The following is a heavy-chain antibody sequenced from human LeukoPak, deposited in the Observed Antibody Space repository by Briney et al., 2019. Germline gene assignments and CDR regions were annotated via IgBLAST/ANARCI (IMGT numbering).Heavy chain of an antibody. CDR1: GSTFNRFA. CDR2: ISYDGSDK. CDR3: AKDGYSGSLYDY. J-gene: IGHJ4*02. V-gene: IGHV3-30*18. Sequence: GGSLRLSCAASGSTFNRFAMHWVRQAPGKGLEWVAVISYDGSDKYYADSVKGRFTISRDNSKNTLYLQMNSLRVEDTAVYYCAKDGYSGSLYDYWGQGTLVTVSS. D-gene: IGHD1-26*01.